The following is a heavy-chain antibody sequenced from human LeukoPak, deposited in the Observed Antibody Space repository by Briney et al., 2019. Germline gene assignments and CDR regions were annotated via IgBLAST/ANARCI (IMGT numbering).Heavy chain of an antibody. CDR3: AKDKDIVVVPAAIGAFDI. CDR1: GFTFSSYA. V-gene: IGHV3-23*01. CDR2: ISGSGGST. D-gene: IGHD2-2*02. Sequence: GGSLRLPCAASGFTFSSYAMSWVRQAPGKGLEWVSAISGSGGSTYYADSVKGRFTISRDNSKNTLYLQMNSLRAEDTAVYYCAKDKDIVVVPAAIGAFDIWGQGTMVTVSS. J-gene: IGHJ3*02.